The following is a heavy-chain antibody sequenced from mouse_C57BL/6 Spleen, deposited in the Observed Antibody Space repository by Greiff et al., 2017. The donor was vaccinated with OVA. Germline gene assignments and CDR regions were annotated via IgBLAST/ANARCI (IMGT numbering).Heavy chain of an antibody. D-gene: IGHD2-5*01. J-gene: IGHJ3*01. CDR2: ISSGGDYI. V-gene: IGHV5-9-1*02. Sequence: EVKVEESGAGLVKPGGSLKLSCAASGFTFSSYAMSWVRQTPEKRLEWVAYISSGGDYIYYADTVKGRFTISRDNARNTLYLQMSSLKSEDTAMYYCTKYSNYVAYWGQGTLVTVSA. CDR1: GFTFSSYA. CDR3: TKYSNYVAY.